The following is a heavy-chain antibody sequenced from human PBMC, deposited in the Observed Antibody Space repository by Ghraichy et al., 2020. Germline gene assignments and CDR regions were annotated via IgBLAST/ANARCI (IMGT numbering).Heavy chain of an antibody. CDR1: GFTISSYA. V-gene: IGHV3-23*01. J-gene: IGHJ5*02. Sequence: LSLTCAASGFTISSYAMSWVRQAPGKGLEWVSSISGSGGTYYADSVKGRFTISRDNSNNTLYLQINTLRAEDTAVYYCAKDSRYYFDHNKWFDRWGQGTLVTVS. CDR3: AKDSRYYFDHNKWFDR. D-gene: IGHD3-22*01. CDR2: ISGSGGT.